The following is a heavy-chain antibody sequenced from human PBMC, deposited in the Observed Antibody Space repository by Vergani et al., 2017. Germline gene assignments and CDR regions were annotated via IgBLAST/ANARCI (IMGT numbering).Heavy chain of an antibody. CDR3: ASLVAATPFDY. Sequence: EVQLVESGGGLVQPGGSLRLSCAASGFTFSSYEMNWVRQAPGKGLEWVSYISSSGSTIYYADSVKGRFTISRDNAKNSLYLQMNSLRAEDTAVYYCASLVAATPFDYWGQGTLVTVSS. CDR1: GFTFSSYE. V-gene: IGHV3-48*03. J-gene: IGHJ4*02. CDR2: ISSSGSTI. D-gene: IGHD2-15*01.